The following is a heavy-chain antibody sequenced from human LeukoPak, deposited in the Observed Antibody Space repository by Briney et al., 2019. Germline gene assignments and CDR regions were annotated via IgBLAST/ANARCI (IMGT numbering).Heavy chain of an antibody. J-gene: IGHJ3*02. D-gene: IGHD5-24*01. CDR1: GSSIGTYS. CDR2: IYSTGST. Sequence: SETLSLTCTVSGSSIGTYSWSWIRQPPGKRLEWIVYIYSTGSTHYNPSLKSRATMSLDTSKNQFSLRLSSVTAADTAVFYCARHRAEMATITDDAFDMWGQGTMVTVSS. V-gene: IGHV4-4*09. CDR3: ARHRAEMATITDDAFDM.